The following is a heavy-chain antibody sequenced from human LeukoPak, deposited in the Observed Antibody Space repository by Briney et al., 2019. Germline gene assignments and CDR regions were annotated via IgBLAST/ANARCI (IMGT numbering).Heavy chain of an antibody. J-gene: IGHJ6*03. CDR1: GFTFSSNA. CDR2: ISGSGGST. V-gene: IGHV3-23*01. CDR3: ARGPPRGKYYYMDV. D-gene: IGHD1-1*01. Sequence: GGSLRLSCAASGFTFSSNAMSWVRQAPGKGLEWVSAISGSGGSTYYADSVEGRFTLSRDNAKNSLYLQMNSLTAGDTAVYYCARGPPRGKYYYMDVWGKGTTVTVSS.